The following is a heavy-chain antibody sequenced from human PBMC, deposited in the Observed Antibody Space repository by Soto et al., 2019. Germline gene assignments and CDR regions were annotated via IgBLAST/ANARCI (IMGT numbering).Heavy chain of an antibody. V-gene: IGHV2-5*02. CDR3: ARIVWLRFEF. Sequence: QVTLRESGPTLVKPTQTLTLTCTFSGFSLTSSGGVLAWIGKPPGKALEWLASIDWADDTHYNPSLKNRAIITGDTSKNQVVLTMANMDPTDTATYYCARIVWLRFEFWGQGTPVTVSS. CDR1: GFSLTSSGGV. D-gene: IGHD6-19*01. J-gene: IGHJ4*02. CDR2: IDWADDT.